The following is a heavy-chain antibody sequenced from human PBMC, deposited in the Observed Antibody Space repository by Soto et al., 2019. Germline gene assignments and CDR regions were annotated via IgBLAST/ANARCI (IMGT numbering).Heavy chain of an antibody. CDR1: GGSITSDSYF. CDR3: ARRESSPASLDY. CDR2: IHNSGTT. Sequence: PSETLSLTCTVSGGSITSDSYFWDWIRQPPGRGLEWIGTIHNSGTTYYNPSLKSRVTISVDTSNNQFSLRLSSVAAADTAVFYCARRESSPASLDYWGQGILVTVS. V-gene: IGHV4-39*01. J-gene: IGHJ4*02. D-gene: IGHD2-2*01.